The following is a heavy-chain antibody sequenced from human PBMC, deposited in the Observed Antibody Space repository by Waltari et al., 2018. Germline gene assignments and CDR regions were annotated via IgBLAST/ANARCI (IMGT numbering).Heavy chain of an antibody. J-gene: IGHJ5*02. D-gene: IGHD3-10*01. CDR1: GCPFSSEW. CDR3: ARDPPHYPGWFDP. Sequence: VQLVESGVGLVQPGGSLRLSCAASGCPFSSEWMPWVRQAPGKGLGWVSRINSDGSSTSYADSVKGRFTISRDNAKNTLYLQMNSLRAEDTAVYYCARDPPHYPGWFDPWGQGTLVTVSS. V-gene: IGHV3-74*01. CDR2: INSDGSST.